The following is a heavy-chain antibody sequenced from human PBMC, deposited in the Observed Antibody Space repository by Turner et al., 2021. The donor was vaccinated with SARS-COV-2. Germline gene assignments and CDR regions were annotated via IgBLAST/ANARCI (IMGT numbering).Heavy chain of an antibody. V-gene: IGHV3-53*02. Sequence: EVQLVETGGGLIQPGGSLRLSCAASGLTVSSNYMNWVRQAPGKGLEWVSVIYSGGSTYYADSVKGRFTISRDNSKNTPYLQMNSLRAEDTAVYYCARDLGTYGMDVWGQGTTVTVSS. CDR2: IYSGGST. D-gene: IGHD6-13*01. CDR3: ARDLGTYGMDV. J-gene: IGHJ6*02. CDR1: GLTVSSNY.